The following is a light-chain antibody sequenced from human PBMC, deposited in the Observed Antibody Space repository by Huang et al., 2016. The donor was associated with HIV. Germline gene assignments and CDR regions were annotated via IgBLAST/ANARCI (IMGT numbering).Light chain of an antibody. Sequence: EIVMTQPPATLSVSPGERATLACRASQSVGNNVAWYQQTPAQAPRLVIYGASTSATGIPARVSGSGSGTEFTLTSSSLQSEDLAVYYCQQYNNWSFGQGTKLEIK. CDR3: QQYNNWS. CDR1: QSVGNN. V-gene: IGKV3-15*01. J-gene: IGKJ2*01. CDR2: GAS.